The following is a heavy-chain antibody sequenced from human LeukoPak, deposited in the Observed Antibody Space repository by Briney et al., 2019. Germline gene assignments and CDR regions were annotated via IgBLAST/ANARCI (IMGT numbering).Heavy chain of an antibody. V-gene: IGHV3-30*18. Sequence: GGSLRLSCAASGFTFSSYGMHWVRQAPGKGLEWVAVISYDGSNKYYADSVKGRFTISRDNSMNTLYLQMNSLRVEDTAVYYCAKGDAAGSSGWFDYWGQGTLVTVSS. D-gene: IGHD6-19*01. CDR2: ISYDGSNK. J-gene: IGHJ5*01. CDR3: AKGDAAGSSGWFDY. CDR1: GFTFSSYG.